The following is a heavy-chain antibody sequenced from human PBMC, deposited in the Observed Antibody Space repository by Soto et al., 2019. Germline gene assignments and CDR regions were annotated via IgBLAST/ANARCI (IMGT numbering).Heavy chain of an antibody. CDR3: AKGDNLGPKTGYAFDP. Sequence: SQTLSLTCAISGASVSSNTASWNWIRQSPSRGLEWLGRTYFRSKWYNDYAVSVKSRIIINPGTSNNQFSLQLNSVTPEDTAVYFCAKGDNLGPKTGYAFDPWGQGIMVTVSS. J-gene: IGHJ5*02. V-gene: IGHV6-1*01. D-gene: IGHD5-12*01. CDR1: GASVSSNTAS. CDR2: TYFRSKWYN.